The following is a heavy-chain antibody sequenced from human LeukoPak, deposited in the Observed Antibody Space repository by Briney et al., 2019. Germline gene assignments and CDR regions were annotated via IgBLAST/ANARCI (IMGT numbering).Heavy chain of an antibody. CDR1: TFTVSTNY. CDR2: IYTGGSP. V-gene: IGHV3-66*01. Sequence: PGGSLRLSCAASTFTVSTNYMTWVRLPPGQGLEWVSMIYTGGSPYYADSVKGRFTISRDNSKNTLNRQMNSLRVEDTAVYYCVPLTDGSVVKWGQGTLGTVSS. CDR3: VPLTDGSVVK. J-gene: IGHJ4*02. D-gene: IGHD3-10*01.